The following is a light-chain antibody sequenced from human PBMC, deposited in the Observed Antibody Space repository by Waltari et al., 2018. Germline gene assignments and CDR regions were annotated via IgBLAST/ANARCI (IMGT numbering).Light chain of an antibody. CDR3: QHHVRLPAT. V-gene: IGKV3-20*01. Sequence: IVLTQSPGTLSLSPGERATLSCRASQSVNTYLAWYQQKPGQAPRLLIYGAYTRVAGSPDRFSGSGSGTDVSLTISRLEAEDFAVYYCQHHVRLPATFGQGTKVEIK. CDR1: QSVNTY. J-gene: IGKJ1*01. CDR2: GAY.